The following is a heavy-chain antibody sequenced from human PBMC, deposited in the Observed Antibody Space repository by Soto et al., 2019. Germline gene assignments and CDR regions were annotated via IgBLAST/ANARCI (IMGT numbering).Heavy chain of an antibody. CDR3: ARGTPYFDVSSLGYMDV. J-gene: IGHJ6*03. Sequence: SETLSLTCTISTGSISSYYWTWLRQSPGKGLEWIGCVYYTGSTKYNPSLKSRVTISLDRSKKQFSLKLSSVTAADTAVYYCARGTPYFDVSSLGYMDVWGKGTTVTVSS. D-gene: IGHD3-9*01. CDR1: TGSISSYY. CDR2: VYYTGST. V-gene: IGHV4-59*08.